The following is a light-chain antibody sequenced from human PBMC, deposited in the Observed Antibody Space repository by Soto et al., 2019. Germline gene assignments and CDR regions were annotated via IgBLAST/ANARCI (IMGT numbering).Light chain of an antibody. J-gene: IGKJ4*01. Sequence: EILLTQSPATLSLSPGERATLSCRASQSVGSYLAWCQQEPGQAPRLLIYDASNRATGIPAGFSGSGSGKDSTPTISSLEPEDCAVYYCQQRSNWPFFGGGTKVDIK. CDR2: DAS. CDR3: QQRSNWPF. V-gene: IGKV3-11*01. CDR1: QSVGSY.